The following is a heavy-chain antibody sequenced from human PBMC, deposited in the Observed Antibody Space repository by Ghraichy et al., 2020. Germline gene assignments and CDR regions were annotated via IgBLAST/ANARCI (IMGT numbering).Heavy chain of an antibody. V-gene: IGHV3-74*01. CDR3: ARAHRYCSGDSCYLFDY. CDR1: GFTFSNYW. Sequence: GESLNISCVASGFTFSNYWMHWVRQAPGEGLVWVSRITSDGSITLYAESVRGRFTISRDNAKNTLYLQMNSLRAEDTAVYYCARAHRYCSGDSCYLFDYWGQGTLVTVSS. D-gene: IGHD2-15*01. J-gene: IGHJ4*02. CDR2: ITSDGSIT.